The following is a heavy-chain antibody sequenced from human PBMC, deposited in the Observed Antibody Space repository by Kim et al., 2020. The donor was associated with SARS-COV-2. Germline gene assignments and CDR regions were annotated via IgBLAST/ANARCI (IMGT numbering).Heavy chain of an antibody. J-gene: IGHJ2*01. D-gene: IGHD3-22*01. CDR3: ARGYYYDSSGYSYWYFDL. CDR1: GYTFTSYD. V-gene: IGHV1-8*01. CDR2: MNPNSGNT. Sequence: ASVKVSCKASGYTFTSYDINWVRQATGQGLEWMGWMNPNSGNTGYAQKFQGRVTMTRNTSISTAYMELSSLRSEDTAVYYCARGYYYDSSGYSYWYFDLWGRGTLVTVSS.